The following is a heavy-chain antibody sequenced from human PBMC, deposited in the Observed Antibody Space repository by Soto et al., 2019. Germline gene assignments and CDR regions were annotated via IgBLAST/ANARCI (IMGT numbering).Heavy chain of an antibody. CDR1: GFTFRDYA. CDR2: ISNNGDST. D-gene: IGHD1-26*01. J-gene: IGHJ3*02. V-gene: IGHV3-64D*06. CDR3: VKGIGYSGTHLSNAFDI. Sequence: GGSLRLSCLASGFTFRDYAMHWVRQAPGKALEYISAISNNGDSTYHADSVKGRFTISKDNSKNTVSLQMSSLRPEDTAVYYCVKGIGYSGTHLSNAFDIWGQGTMVTVSS.